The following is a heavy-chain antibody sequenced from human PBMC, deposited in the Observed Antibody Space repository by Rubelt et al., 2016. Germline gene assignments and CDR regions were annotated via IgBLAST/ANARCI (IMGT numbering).Heavy chain of an antibody. CDR3: ARDSSIAAAGSPDY. CDR1: GYTFTSYG. CDR2: ISVYNGNT. Sequence: QVQLVQSGAEVEKPGASVKVSCKASGYTFTSYGISWVRQAPGQGLEWMGWISVYNGNTNYAQKLQGRVTMTEDTSTDTAYMGLRSLRSDDTAVYYCARDSSIAAAGSPDYWGQGTLVTVSS. J-gene: IGHJ4*02. V-gene: IGHV1-18*01. D-gene: IGHD6-13*01.